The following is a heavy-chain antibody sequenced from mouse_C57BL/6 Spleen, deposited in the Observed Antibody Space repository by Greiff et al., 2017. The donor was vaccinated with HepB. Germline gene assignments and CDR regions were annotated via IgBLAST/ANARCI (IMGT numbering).Heavy chain of an antibody. J-gene: IGHJ4*01. CDR1: GYTFTSYW. V-gene: IGHV1-69*01. Sequence: QVQLQQPGAELVMPGASVKLSCKASGYTFTSYWMHWVKQRPGQGLEWIGEIDPSDSYTNYNHKFKGKSTLTVDKSSSTAYMQLSSLTSEDSAVYYCARGETGAMDYWGQGTSVTVSS. CDR2: IDPSDSYT. D-gene: IGHD4-1*01. CDR3: ARGETGAMDY.